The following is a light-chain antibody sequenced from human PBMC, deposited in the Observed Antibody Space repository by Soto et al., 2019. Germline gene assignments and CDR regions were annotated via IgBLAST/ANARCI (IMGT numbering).Light chain of an antibody. Sequence: QSVLTQPPSASGSPGQSVTISCTGTSSDVGAYNYVSWYQQHPGKAPKLMIYEVSKRPSGVPDRFSASKSGNTASLTVSGLQADDDGDYYCSSYSGSNNWVFGGGTQLTVL. CDR3: SSYSGSNNWV. V-gene: IGLV2-8*01. CDR1: SSDVGAYNY. J-gene: IGLJ3*02. CDR2: EVS.